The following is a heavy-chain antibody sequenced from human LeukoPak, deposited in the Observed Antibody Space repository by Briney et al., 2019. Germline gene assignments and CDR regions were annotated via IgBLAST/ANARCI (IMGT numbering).Heavy chain of an antibody. Sequence: GGSLRLSCAASGFTFSSYGMHWVRQAPGKGLEWVAVIWYDGSNKYYADSVKGRFTISRDNSKNTLYLQMSSLRAEDTAVYYCARAVGATPFDYWGQGTLVTVSS. V-gene: IGHV3-33*01. CDR2: IWYDGSNK. CDR3: ARAVGATPFDY. D-gene: IGHD1-26*01. J-gene: IGHJ4*02. CDR1: GFTFSSYG.